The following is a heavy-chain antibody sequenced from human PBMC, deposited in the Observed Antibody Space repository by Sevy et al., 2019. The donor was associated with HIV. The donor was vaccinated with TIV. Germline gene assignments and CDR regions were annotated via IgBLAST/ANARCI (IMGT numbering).Heavy chain of an antibody. CDR3: ARDGIRRDYWHGLDV. CDR2: IYRSGRS. J-gene: IGHJ6*02. D-gene: IGHD2-8*02. Sequence: SETLSLTCTVSGDSINNGNHWWSWVRQPAGKGLEWIGRIYRSGRSIMYNPSLERRVTISVDTSKNQFSLKVPSVVAADTAIYYCARDGIRRDYWHGLDVWGQGTTVTVSS. V-gene: IGHV4-61*02. CDR1: GDSINNGNHW.